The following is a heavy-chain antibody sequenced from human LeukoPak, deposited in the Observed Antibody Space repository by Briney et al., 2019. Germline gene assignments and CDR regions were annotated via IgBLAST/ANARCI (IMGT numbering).Heavy chain of an antibody. V-gene: IGHV1-3*01. J-gene: IGHJ4*02. Sequence: ASVNVSCKVSGYTFTSYAMHWVCQAPGERLEWMGWINAGNGNTKYSQKFQGRVTITRDTSASTAYMELSSLRSEDTAVYYCAKDCGGDCYTDYFDYWGQGTLVTVSS. D-gene: IGHD2-21*02. CDR3: AKDCGGDCYTDYFDY. CDR1: GYTFTSYA. CDR2: INAGNGNT.